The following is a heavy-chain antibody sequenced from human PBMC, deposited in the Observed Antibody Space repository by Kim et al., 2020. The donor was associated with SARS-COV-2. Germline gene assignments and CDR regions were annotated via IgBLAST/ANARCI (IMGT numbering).Heavy chain of an antibody. V-gene: IGHV4-39*01. CDR1: GGSISSSSYY. J-gene: IGHJ4*01. D-gene: IGHD2-8*02. CDR3: ARHVGAGGRRVLLVY. CDR2: IYYSGST. Sequence: SETLSFTCTVSGGSISSSSYYWGWIRQPPGKGLEWIGTIYYSGSTYYNPSLKSRVTISVDTSKNQFSLKLSSVTAADTAVYYCARHVGAGGRRVLLVYWG.